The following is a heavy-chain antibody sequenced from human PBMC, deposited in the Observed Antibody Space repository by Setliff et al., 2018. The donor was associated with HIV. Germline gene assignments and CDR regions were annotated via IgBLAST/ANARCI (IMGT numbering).Heavy chain of an antibody. Sequence: GASVKVSCKASGGTFSSYGISWVRQAPGQGLEWMGGITPISGTANYAQKFQGRVTIAADEFTSTAYMELNSLRSEDTAVYYCVRGGQYYRSTYYYYYMDVWGKGTTVTVSS. J-gene: IGHJ6*03. CDR2: ITPISGTA. CDR3: VRGGQYYRSTYYYYYMDV. CDR1: GGTFSSYG. D-gene: IGHD3-16*02. V-gene: IGHV1-69*13.